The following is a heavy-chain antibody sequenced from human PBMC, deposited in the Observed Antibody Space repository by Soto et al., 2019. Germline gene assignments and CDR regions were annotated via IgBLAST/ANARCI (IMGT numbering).Heavy chain of an antibody. D-gene: IGHD5-18*01. CDR3: ARDSDPYSYDPRHSLDY. J-gene: IGHJ4*02. Sequence: QVHLVQSGAEVRKPGASVKVSCQASGYTFTSYGLSWVRQAPGQGLEWVGWISAYNGNRYYAQKLQGRVTMTTDSSTGTALMELRTLRSDDTAVYYCARDSDPYSYDPRHSLDYWGQGTLVTVSS. CDR2: ISAYNGNR. CDR1: GYTFTSYG. V-gene: IGHV1-18*01.